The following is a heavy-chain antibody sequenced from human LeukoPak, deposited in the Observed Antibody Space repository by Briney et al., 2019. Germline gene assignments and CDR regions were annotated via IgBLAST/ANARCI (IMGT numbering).Heavy chain of an antibody. Sequence: ASVKVSRKASGYIFTSYGISWVRQAPAQGLEGMGWISAYNGNTNYAQKLQGGVTMTTDTSTSTAYMELRSITSDETVVYCSPDPYYWDSYPYDYWGQGTLVTVSS. V-gene: IGHV1-18*01. CDR1: GYIFTSYG. CDR3: PDPYYWDSYPYDY. D-gene: IGHD3-16*02. CDR2: ISAYNGNT. J-gene: IGHJ4*02.